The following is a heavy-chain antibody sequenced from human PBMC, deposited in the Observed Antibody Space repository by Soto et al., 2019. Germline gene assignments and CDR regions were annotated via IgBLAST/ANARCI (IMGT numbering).Heavy chain of an antibody. CDR3: ARVDYFDGTRAFEP. J-gene: IGHJ5*02. D-gene: IGHD3-22*01. V-gene: IGHV4-61*01. CDR2: TPYSGST. CDR1: GGHISNGNFY. Sequence: PSQTLPLTYTVSGGHISNGNFYLNWIRQSPGKGLEWIGYTPYSGSTYYNPSLKSRVTISVDTNKNQVSLKLTSVTAADTAVYFCARVDYFDGTRAFEPWGQGTLVSV.